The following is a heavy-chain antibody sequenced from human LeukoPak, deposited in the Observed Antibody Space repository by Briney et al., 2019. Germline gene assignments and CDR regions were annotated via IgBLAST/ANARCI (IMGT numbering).Heavy chain of an antibody. CDR3: ASDQPGDY. J-gene: IGHJ4*02. CDR2: TSYDGNTE. Sequence: GGPLRLSRAASGFTFTNYAMHWFRQAPAKGLEWVAVTSYDGNTEYYADSVKGRFTISRDNSKNMLYLQMNSLRVEDTAVYYCASDQPGDYWGQGTLVTVSS. CDR1: GFTFTNYA. D-gene: IGHD2-2*01. V-gene: IGHV3-30*04.